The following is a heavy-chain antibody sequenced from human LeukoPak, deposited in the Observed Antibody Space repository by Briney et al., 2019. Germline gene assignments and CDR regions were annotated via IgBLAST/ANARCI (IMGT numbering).Heavy chain of an antibody. D-gene: IGHD1-26*01. CDR3: TRILPYSGSPIDY. V-gene: IGHV3-48*02. CDR2: ISSSGSTI. Sequence: PGRSLRLSCAASGFTFSTYSINWVRQAPGKGLEWVSYISSSGSTIFYADSVKGRFTISRDNAKNSLYLQMNSLRDEDTAVYYCTRILPYSGSPIDYWGQGTLVTVSS. CDR1: GFTFSTYS. J-gene: IGHJ4*02.